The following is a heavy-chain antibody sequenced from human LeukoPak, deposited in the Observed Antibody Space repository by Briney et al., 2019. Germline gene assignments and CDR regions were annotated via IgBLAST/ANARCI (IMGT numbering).Heavy chain of an antibody. V-gene: IGHV1-69*05. CDR2: IIPIFGTA. Sequence: AASVKVSCKASGGTFSSYAISWVRQAPGQGLEWMGGIIPIFGTANYAQKFQGRVTITTDESTSTAYMELSSLTTEETAVYYSATGDIAVAPRDYWGQGTLVTVSS. J-gene: IGHJ4*02. D-gene: IGHD6-19*01. CDR3: ATGDIAVAPRDY. CDR1: GGTFSSYA.